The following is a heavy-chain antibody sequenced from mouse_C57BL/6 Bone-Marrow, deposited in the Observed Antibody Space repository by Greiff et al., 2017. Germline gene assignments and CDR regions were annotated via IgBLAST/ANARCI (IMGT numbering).Heavy chain of an antibody. Sequence: VQLQQSGAELVKPGASVKISCKASGYAFSSYWMNWVKQRPGKGLEWIGQIYPGDGDTNYNGKFKGKATLTADKSSSTAYMQLSSLTSEDSAFYFCARSGGNDGYFPVWGTGTTVTVSS. CDR3: ARSGGNDGYFPV. CDR2: IYPGDGDT. J-gene: IGHJ1*03. D-gene: IGHD2-3*01. CDR1: GYAFSSYW. V-gene: IGHV1-80*01.